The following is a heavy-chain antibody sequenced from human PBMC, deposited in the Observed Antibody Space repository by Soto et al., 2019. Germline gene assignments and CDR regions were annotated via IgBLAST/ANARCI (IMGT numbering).Heavy chain of an antibody. V-gene: IGHV1-18*01. J-gene: IGHJ3*01. CDR2: ISAYNGNT. CDR1: GYTFTSYG. D-gene: IGHD3-22*01. CDR3: ARVFVQWLFPPPADAFEF. Sequence: ASVKVSCKASGYTFTSYGISWVRQAPGQGLERMGWISAYNGNTNYAQKLQGRVTMTTDTSTSTAYMELRSLRSDDTAVYYCARVFVQWLFPPPADAFEFPAQGTMVTVSS.